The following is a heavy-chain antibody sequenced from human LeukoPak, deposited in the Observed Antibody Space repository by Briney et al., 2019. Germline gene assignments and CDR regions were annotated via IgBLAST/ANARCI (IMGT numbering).Heavy chain of an antibody. CDR2: INRDGSTT. CDR1: GFTFSNYW. J-gene: IGHJ4*02. CDR3: ARGYDKAFDY. V-gene: IGHV3-74*03. Sequence: GGSLRLSCAASGFTFSNYWVHWVRQAPGKGLVWVSRINRDGSTTKYADSVKGRFTVSRDNAKNTLNLQMNSLRAEDTAVYYCARGYDKAFDYWGQGTLVTVSS. D-gene: IGHD1-1*01.